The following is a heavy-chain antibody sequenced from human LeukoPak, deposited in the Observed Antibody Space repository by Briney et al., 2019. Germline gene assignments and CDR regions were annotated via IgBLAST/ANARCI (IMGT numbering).Heavy chain of an antibody. J-gene: IGHJ6*03. V-gene: IGHV3-33*01. Sequence: GRSLRLSCAASGFTFSSYGIHWVRQAPGKGLEWVAVIWYDGSNKYYADSVKGRFTISRDNSKNTLYLQMNSLRAEDTAVYYCARDGKEWEPAGGYYYYYMDVWGKGTTVTVSS. CDR1: GFTFSSYG. CDR2: IWYDGSNK. CDR3: ARDGKEWEPAGGYYYYYMDV. D-gene: IGHD1-26*01.